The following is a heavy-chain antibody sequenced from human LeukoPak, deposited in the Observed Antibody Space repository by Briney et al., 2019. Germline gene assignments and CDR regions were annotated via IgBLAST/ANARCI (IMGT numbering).Heavy chain of an antibody. Sequence: GGSLRLSCAASEFTFSNYAMNWVRQAPGKGLEWVSGISGSGGSTYYADSVKGRFTISRDNSKNTLYLQMNSLRAEDTAVYYCARGAAAGGLAIDYWGQGTLVTVSS. D-gene: IGHD6-13*01. CDR1: EFTFSNYA. J-gene: IGHJ4*02. V-gene: IGHV3-23*01. CDR3: ARGAAAGGLAIDY. CDR2: ISGSGGST.